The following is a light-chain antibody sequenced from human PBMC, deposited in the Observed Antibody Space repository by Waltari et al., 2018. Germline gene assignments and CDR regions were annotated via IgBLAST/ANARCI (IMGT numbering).Light chain of an antibody. CDR3: SSWGNSLNGPV. J-gene: IGLJ7*01. Sequence: QSVLTQPPSVSGTPGQRVTIPCSGSSSNTGNTYVPWYQQLPGATPKLLIYQNDNRPSGVPDRFSGSKSGTSASLAISGLRSDDEAHYYCSSWGNSLNGPVFGGGTQLTVL. V-gene: IGLV1-47*01. CDR1: SSNTGNTY. CDR2: QND.